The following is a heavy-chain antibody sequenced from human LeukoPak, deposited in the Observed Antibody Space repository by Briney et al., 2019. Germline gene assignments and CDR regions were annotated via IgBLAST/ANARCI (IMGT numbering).Heavy chain of an antibody. CDR3: ARSYSSSWNWFDP. V-gene: IGHV4-59*01. Sequence: PSETLSLTCTVSGGSISSYYWSWIRQPPGKGLEWIGYIYYSGSTNYNPSHKSRVTISVDTSKNQFSLRLSSVTAADTAVYYCARSYSSSWNWFDPWGRGTLVTVSS. D-gene: IGHD6-13*01. CDR2: IYYSGST. CDR1: GGSISSYY. J-gene: IGHJ5*02.